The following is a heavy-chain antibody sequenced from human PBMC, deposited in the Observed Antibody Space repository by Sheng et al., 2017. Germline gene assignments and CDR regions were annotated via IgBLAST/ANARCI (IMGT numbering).Heavy chain of an antibody. Sequence: QVQLVESGGGVVQPGGSLRLSCAASGFTFCSYGMHWVRQAPGKGLEWVAFIRYDGSNKYYADSVKGRFTISRDNSKNTLYLQMNSLRAEDTAVYYCASYIAARPGTWNHVGYWGQGTLVTVSS. CDR3: ASYIAARPGTWNHVGY. CDR2: IRYDGSNK. D-gene: IGHD6-6*01. V-gene: IGHV3-30*02. J-gene: IGHJ4*02. CDR1: GFTFCSYG.